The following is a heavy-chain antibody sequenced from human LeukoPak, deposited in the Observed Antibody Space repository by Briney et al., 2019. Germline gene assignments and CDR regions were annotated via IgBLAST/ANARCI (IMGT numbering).Heavy chain of an antibody. V-gene: IGHV3-74*01. J-gene: IGHJ4*02. CDR2: IKGDGIST. CDR3: AKDHYWSIDY. Sequence: GGSLRLSCAASGFDSSSNWMHWVRHAPGQGLVWVSRIKGDGISTNYADSVKGRFTISRDIAKNTLYLQMNSLRAEDTGVYYCAKDHYWSIDYWGRGTLVTVSS. D-gene: IGHD3-3*01. CDR1: GFDSSSNW.